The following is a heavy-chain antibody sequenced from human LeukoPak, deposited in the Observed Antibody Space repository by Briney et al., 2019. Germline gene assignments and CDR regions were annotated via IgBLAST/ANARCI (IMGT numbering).Heavy chain of an antibody. CDR1: GFTFSSYA. CDR2: ISGSGGST. D-gene: IGHD3-16*01. J-gene: IGHJ6*03. CDR3: AKALRPSHYYYMDV. Sequence: GGSLRFSCAASGFTFSSYAMSWVRQAPGKGLEWVSAISGSGGSTYYADSVKGRFTISRDNSKNTLYLQMNSLRAEDTAVYYCAKALRPSHYYYMDVWGKGTTVTVSS. V-gene: IGHV3-23*01.